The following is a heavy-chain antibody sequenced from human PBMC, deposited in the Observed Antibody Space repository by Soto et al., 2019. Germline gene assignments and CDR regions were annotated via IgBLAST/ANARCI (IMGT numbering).Heavy chain of an antibody. CDR2: IYYSGST. D-gene: IGHD5-18*01. Sequence: SETLSLTCTVSGGSISSSSYYWGWIRQPPGKGLEWIGSIYYSGSTYYNPSLKSRVTISVDTSKNQFSLKLSSVTAADTAVYYCARRGSWSYGFDYWGQGTLVTVSS. CDR3: ARRGSWSYGFDY. CDR1: GGSISSSSYY. V-gene: IGHV4-39*01. J-gene: IGHJ4*02.